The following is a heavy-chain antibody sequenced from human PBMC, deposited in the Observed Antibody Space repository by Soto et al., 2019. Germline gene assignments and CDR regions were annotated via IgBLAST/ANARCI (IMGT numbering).Heavy chain of an antibody. CDR1: GFTFSSYL. J-gene: IGHJ6*02. CDR2: IKPDGSEK. V-gene: IGHV3-7*05. Sequence: EVQLVESGGGLVQPGGSLRLSCAASGFTFSSYLMTWVRQAPGKGLEWVAIIKPDGSEKYYEDSVKGRFTISRDNAKTSLYLQMNSLRVDDTAVYYCARPRYRGMDVWGQGTTVTVSS. CDR3: ARPRYRGMDV. D-gene: IGHD3-16*02.